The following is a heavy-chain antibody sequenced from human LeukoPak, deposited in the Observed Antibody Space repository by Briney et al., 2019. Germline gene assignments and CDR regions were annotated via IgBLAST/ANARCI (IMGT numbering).Heavy chain of an antibody. V-gene: IGHV3-21*01. CDR3: ARDRAPFSNYDSSGYASDAFDI. CDR2: ISSSSSYI. Sequence: SGGSLRLSCAASGFTFSSYSMNWVRQAPGKGLEWVSSISSSSSYIYYADSVKGRFTISRDNAKNSLYLQMNSLRAEDTAVYYCARDRAPFSNYDSSGYASDAFDIWGQGTMVTVSS. J-gene: IGHJ3*02. D-gene: IGHD3-22*01. CDR1: GFTFSSYS.